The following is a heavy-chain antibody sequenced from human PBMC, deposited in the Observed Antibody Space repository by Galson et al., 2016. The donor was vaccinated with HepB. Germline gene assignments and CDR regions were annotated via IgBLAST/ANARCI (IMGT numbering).Heavy chain of an antibody. J-gene: IGHJ3*02. V-gene: IGHV3-33*01. CDR2: IWHDGSSN. CDR1: GFTFSSYG. D-gene: IGHD3-10*01. CDR3: ARDLWPRSYYYGSGSYYPTLDI. Sequence: SLRLSCAASGFTFSSYGMHWGRQAPGKGLEWVAVIWHDGSSNYYADSVRGRFALSRDNSTNMLYLQMNSPRAEDTARYYCARDLWPRSYYYGSGSYYPTLDIWGRGTTVTVSS.